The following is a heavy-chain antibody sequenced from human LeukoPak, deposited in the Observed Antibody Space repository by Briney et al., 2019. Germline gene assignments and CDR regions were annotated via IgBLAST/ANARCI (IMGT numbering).Heavy chain of an antibody. CDR2: ISGSGGST. V-gene: IGHV3-23*01. J-gene: IGHJ4*02. Sequence: PGGSLRLSCAASGFTFSSYAMSWVRQAPGKGLEWVSAISGSGGSTYYADSVKGRFTISRDNSKNTLYLQMNSLRAEDTAVYYCAKPDSLLRFLETGNYFDYWGQGTLVTVSS. D-gene: IGHD3-3*01. CDR3: AKPDSLLRFLETGNYFDY. CDR1: GFTFSSYA.